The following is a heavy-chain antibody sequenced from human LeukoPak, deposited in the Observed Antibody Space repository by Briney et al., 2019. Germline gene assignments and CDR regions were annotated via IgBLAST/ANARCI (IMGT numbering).Heavy chain of an antibody. Sequence: GGSLSLSCAVSGVAFCGYWMSLGRQAPGKGVEWVANITQDGDAKYNVDSVRGRFTISRDNAQNSLYLQMNSPRAEATAVYYCARVYSSGWYKTNYFDYWGQGTLVTVSS. CDR3: ARVYSSGWYKTNYFDY. CDR2: ITQDGDAK. CDR1: GVAFCGYW. J-gene: IGHJ4*02. D-gene: IGHD6-19*01. V-gene: IGHV3-7*01.